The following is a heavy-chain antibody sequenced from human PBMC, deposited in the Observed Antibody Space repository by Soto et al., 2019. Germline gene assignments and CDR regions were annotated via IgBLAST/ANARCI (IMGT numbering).Heavy chain of an antibody. Sequence: GESLKISCKGSGYSFTSYWISWVRQMPGKGLEWMGRIDPSDSYTNYSPSFQGHVTISADKSISTAYLQWSSLKASDTAMCYCARNRPTDQTYGLDVWGQGTTVTVSS. CDR3: ARNRPTDQTYGLDV. CDR1: GYSFTSYW. CDR2: IDPSDSYT. J-gene: IGHJ6*02. D-gene: IGHD4-17*01. V-gene: IGHV5-10-1*01.